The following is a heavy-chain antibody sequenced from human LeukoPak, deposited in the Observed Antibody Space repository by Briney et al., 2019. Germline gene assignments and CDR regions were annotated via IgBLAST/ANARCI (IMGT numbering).Heavy chain of an antibody. CDR3: ARGYCSSTSCYTFDY. D-gene: IGHD2-2*02. V-gene: IGHV1-18*01. Sequence: ASVKVSCKASGYTFTSYGISWVRQAPGQGLEWMGWISAYNGNTNYAQKLQGRVTMTTDTSTSTAYMELRSLRSDDTAVYYCARGYCSSTSCYTFDYWGQGTLVTVSS. CDR2: ISAYNGNT. J-gene: IGHJ4*02. CDR1: GYTFTSYG.